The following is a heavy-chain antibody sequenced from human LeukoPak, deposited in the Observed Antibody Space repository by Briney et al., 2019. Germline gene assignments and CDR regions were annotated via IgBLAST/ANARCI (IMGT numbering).Heavy chain of an antibody. D-gene: IGHD3-10*01. J-gene: IGHJ5*02. V-gene: IGHV3-21*01. CDR2: ISRSSSYR. Sequence: GGSLRLSCVASGFTFSSHSINWVRQAPGKGLEWVSSISRSSSYRYYADSVKGRFTISRDNAKNSLYLQMNSLRAEDTAVYYCARDILILLWFGDQVGWFDPWGQGTLVTVSS. CDR3: ARDILILLWFGDQVGWFDP. CDR1: GFTFSSHS.